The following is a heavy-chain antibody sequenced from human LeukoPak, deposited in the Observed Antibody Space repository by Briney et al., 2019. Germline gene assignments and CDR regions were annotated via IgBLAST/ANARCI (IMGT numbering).Heavy chain of an antibody. J-gene: IGHJ5*02. CDR2: INHSGST. Sequence: SETLSLTCAVYGGSFSGYYWSWIRQPPGKGLEWIGEINHSGSTNYNPSLKSRVTISVDTSRNQFSLKLSSVTAADTAVYYCAREGTIFGVVILSSWFDPWGQGTLVTVSS. CDR1: GGSFSGYY. V-gene: IGHV4-34*01. CDR3: AREGTIFGVVILSSWFDP. D-gene: IGHD3-3*01.